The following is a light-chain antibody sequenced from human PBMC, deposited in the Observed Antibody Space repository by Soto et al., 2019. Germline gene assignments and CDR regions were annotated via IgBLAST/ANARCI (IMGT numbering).Light chain of an antibody. Sequence: EIVMTQSPATLSVSPGERATLSCRASQSVSSNLAWYQQKPGQAPRLLIYGASTRATGIPARFSGSGSGTEFNLNISSLQYEDFAVYYCQQYNNWPPYTFGQGTKLEIK. CDR3: QQYNNWPPYT. CDR1: QSVSSN. V-gene: IGKV3-15*01. CDR2: GAS. J-gene: IGKJ2*01.